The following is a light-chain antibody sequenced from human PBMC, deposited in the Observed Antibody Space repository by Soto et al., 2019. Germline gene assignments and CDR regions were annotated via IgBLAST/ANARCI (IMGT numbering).Light chain of an antibody. CDR2: GAS. J-gene: IGKJ1*01. CDR3: QEYGSSRT. V-gene: IGKV3-20*01. Sequence: EIVLTQSPGTLSLSPGERATLSCRASQSFSRNFLAWYQQKPGQAPKLLIYGASSRATGIPDRFSGSGSGTDFTLTISRLEPEDFAVYYCQEYGSSRTFGQGTKVEIK. CDR1: QSFSRNF.